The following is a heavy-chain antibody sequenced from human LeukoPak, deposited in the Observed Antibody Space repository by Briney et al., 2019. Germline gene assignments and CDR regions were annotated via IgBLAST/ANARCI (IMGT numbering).Heavy chain of an antibody. D-gene: IGHD5-18*01. CDR1: GGSFSGYY. V-gene: IGHV4-34*01. CDR3: ARAPQYSYGTNYYYYGMTS. CDR2: INHSGST. Sequence: PSETLSLTCAVYGGSFSGYYWSWIRQPPGKGLEWIGEINHSGSTNYNPSLKSRVTISVDTSKNQFSLKLSSVTAADTAVYYCARAPQYSYGTNYYYYGMTSGAKGPRSPSP. J-gene: IGHJ6*02.